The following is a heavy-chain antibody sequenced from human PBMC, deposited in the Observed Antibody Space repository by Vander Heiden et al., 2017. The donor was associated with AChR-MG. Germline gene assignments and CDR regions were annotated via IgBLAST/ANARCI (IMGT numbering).Heavy chain of an antibody. Sequence: QVQLQQWGAGLLKPSETLSLTCAVYGGSVRGYYWSWIRQPPGKGLEWIGESNHSGSTNYNPSLKSRVTISVDTAKNQCSLKLSSVTAADTAVYYCARGTAAHTYYYYGMDVWGQGTTVTVSS. J-gene: IGHJ6*02. CDR3: ARGTAAHTYYYYGMDV. CDR1: GGSVRGYY. CDR2: SNHSGST. V-gene: IGHV4-34*01. D-gene: IGHD6-13*01.